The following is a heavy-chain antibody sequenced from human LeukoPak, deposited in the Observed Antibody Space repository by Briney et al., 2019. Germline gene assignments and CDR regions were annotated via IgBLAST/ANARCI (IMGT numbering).Heavy chain of an antibody. CDR1: GYSFTSYW. J-gene: IGHJ4*02. D-gene: IGHD2-8*01. V-gene: IGHV5-51*01. CDR2: IHPGDSDT. CDR3: ARGPPSRYCTNGICVNYLDY. Sequence: GESLKISCKGSGYSFTSYWIGWVRQMPGKGLEWMGIIHPGDSDTRISPSFQGQVTISVDKSISTAYLQRSSLKASDTAMYYCARGPPSRYCTNGICVNYLDYWGQGTLVTVSS.